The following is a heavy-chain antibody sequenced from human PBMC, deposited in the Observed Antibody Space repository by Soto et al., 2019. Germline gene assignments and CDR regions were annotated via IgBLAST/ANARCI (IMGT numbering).Heavy chain of an antibody. D-gene: IGHD3-16*01. CDR2: ISYDGSNK. J-gene: IGHJ4*02. CDR1: GFTFSSYA. Sequence: GGSLRLSCAASGFTFSSYAMHWVRQAPGKGLEWVAVISYDGSNKYYADSVKGRFTISRDNSKNTLYLQMNSLRAEDTAVYYWARVIGMITFGGGDYWGQGTLVTVSS. CDR3: ARVIGMITFGGGDY. V-gene: IGHV3-30-3*01.